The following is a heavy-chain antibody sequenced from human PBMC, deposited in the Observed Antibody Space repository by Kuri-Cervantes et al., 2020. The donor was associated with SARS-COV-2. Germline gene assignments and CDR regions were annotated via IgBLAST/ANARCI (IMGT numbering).Heavy chain of an antibody. CDR2: IYYSGST. Sequence: GSLRLSCTVSGGSISSYYWSWIRQPPGKGLEWIGYIYYSGSTNYNPSLKSRVTISVDTSKNQFSLKLSSVTAADTAVYYCARATVLEWLLGPNFDYWGQGTLVTVSS. V-gene: IGHV4-59*01. D-gene: IGHD3-3*01. J-gene: IGHJ4*02. CDR1: GGSISSYY. CDR3: ARATVLEWLLGPNFDY.